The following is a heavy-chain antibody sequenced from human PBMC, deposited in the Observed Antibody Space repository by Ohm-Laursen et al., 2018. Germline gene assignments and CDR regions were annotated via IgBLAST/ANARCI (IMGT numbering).Heavy chain of an antibody. Sequence: SLRLSCAASGFTFSGYSMNWVRQAPGKGLEWVSGISWNSGSIGYADSVKGRFTISRDNAKNSLYLQMNSLRAEDTAVYYCASFAVAGRSETDYWGQGTLVTVSS. CDR3: ASFAVAGRSETDY. J-gene: IGHJ4*02. CDR1: GFTFSGYS. CDR2: ISWNSGSI. V-gene: IGHV3-48*04. D-gene: IGHD6-19*01.